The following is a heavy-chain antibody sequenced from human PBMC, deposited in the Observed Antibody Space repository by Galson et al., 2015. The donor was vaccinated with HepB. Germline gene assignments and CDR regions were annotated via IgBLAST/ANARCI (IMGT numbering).Heavy chain of an antibody. Sequence: SLRLSCAASGFTFSSYAMHWVRQAPGKGLEWVSVISYDGSYKYYADSLKGRFTISRDSSKNTLYLQMNSLRAEDTAVYYCARARGIDTRYLYYGMDVWGQGTLVTVSS. CDR1: GFTFSSYA. J-gene: IGHJ6*02. CDR2: ISYDGSYK. D-gene: IGHD3-10*01. V-gene: IGHV3-30*04. CDR3: ARARGIDTRYLYYGMDV.